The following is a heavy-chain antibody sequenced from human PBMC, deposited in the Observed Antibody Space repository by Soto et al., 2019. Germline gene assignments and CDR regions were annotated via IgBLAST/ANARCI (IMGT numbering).Heavy chain of an antibody. V-gene: IGHV3-30-3*01. CDR3: ARERDVDIVATANWFDP. D-gene: IGHD5-12*01. CDR1: GFTFSSYA. Sequence: GGSLRLSCAASGFTFSSYAMHWVRQAPGKGLEWVAVISYDGSNKYYADSVKGRFTISRDNSKNTLYLQMNSLRAEDTAVYYCARERDVDIVATANWFDPWGQGTLVTVSS. J-gene: IGHJ5*02. CDR2: ISYDGSNK.